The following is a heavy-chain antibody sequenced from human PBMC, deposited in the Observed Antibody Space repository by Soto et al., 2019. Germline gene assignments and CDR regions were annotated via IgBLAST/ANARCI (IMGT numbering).Heavy chain of an antibody. Sequence: QVQLVQSGAEVKKPGASVKVSCKASGYTFTSYDINWVRQATGQGLEWMGWMNPNSGNTGYAQKFQGRVTMTRNTXXSTAYMELSSLRSEDTAVYYCASWWASQWGQLAQTWGQGTLVTASS. J-gene: IGHJ4*02. CDR1: GYTFTSYD. V-gene: IGHV1-8*01. CDR3: ASWWASQWGQLAQT. D-gene: IGHD6-6*01. CDR2: MNPNSGNT.